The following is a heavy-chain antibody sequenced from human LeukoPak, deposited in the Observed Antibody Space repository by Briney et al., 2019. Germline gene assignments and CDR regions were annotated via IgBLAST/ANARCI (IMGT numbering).Heavy chain of an antibody. V-gene: IGHV4-59*01. CDR1: RGSISSYY. CDR2: IYYSGST. D-gene: IGHD3-9*01. CDR3: ARVFYDILSPGVGFDI. Sequence: SETLSLTRTVSRGSISSYYWSWIRQPPPNALEWIGYIYYSGSTNYNPSLKSRVTISVDTSKNQFSLKLSSVTAADTAVYYCARVFYDILSPGVGFDIWGQGTMVTVSS. J-gene: IGHJ3*02.